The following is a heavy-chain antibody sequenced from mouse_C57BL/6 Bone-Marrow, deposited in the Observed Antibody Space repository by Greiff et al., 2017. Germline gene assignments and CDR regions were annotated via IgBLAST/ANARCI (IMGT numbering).Heavy chain of an antibody. CDR1: GYTFTDYY. CDR2: INPNNGGT. J-gene: IGHJ2*01. CDR3: ASANWADY. Sequence: VQLQQSGPELVKPGASVKISCKASGYTFTDYYMNWVKQSHGKSLEWIGDINPNNGGTSYNQKFKGKATLTVDKSSSTAYMELRSLTSEDSAVYYCASANWADYWGQGTTLTVSS. D-gene: IGHD4-1*01. V-gene: IGHV1-26*01.